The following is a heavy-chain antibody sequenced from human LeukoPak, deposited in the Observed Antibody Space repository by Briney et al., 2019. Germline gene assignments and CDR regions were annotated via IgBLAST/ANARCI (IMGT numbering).Heavy chain of an antibody. CDR2: INPNSGGT. Sequence: ASVRVSCLAPGYTFTDYYIYWVRQAPGQGLEWMGWINPNSGGTKYAQKFEGRVTMTRDTSIDTNYIDLSRLKSDDTAVYYCARSRDISSSYFDYWGRGSVVTVSS. D-gene: IGHD2-15*01. CDR1: GYTFTDYY. V-gene: IGHV1-2*02. CDR3: ARSRDISSSYFDY. J-gene: IGHJ4*02.